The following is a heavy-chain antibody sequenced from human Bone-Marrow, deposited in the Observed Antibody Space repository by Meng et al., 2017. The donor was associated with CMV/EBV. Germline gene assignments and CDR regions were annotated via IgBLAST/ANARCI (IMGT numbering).Heavy chain of an antibody. J-gene: IGHJ6*02. CDR2: INPSGGST. CDR3: AREDYYGSGRLLYYYGMDV. CDR1: GYTFTSYY. Sequence: ASVKVSCKASGYTFTSYYMHWVRQAPGQGLEWMGIINPSGGSTSYAQKFQGRVTMTRDTSTSTVYMELSSLRSEDTAVYYCAREDYYGSGRLLYYYGMDVWGQGTTVTVSS. D-gene: IGHD3-10*01. V-gene: IGHV1-46*01.